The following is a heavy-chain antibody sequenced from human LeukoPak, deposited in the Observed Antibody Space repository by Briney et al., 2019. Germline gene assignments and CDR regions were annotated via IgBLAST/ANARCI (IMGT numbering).Heavy chain of an antibody. CDR3: ARVRLRDYGGNSGAFDI. CDR1: GFTFSSYS. Sequence: GGSLRLSCAASGFTFSSYSMNWIRQAPGKGLEWVSYISSSGSTIYYADSVKGRFTISRDNAKNSLYLQMNSLRAEDTAVYYCARVRLRDYGGNSGAFDIWGQGTMVTVSS. V-gene: IGHV3-48*04. CDR2: ISSSGSTI. J-gene: IGHJ3*02. D-gene: IGHD4-17*01.